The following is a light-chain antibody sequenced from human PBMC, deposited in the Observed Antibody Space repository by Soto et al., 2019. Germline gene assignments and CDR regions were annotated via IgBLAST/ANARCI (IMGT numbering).Light chain of an antibody. V-gene: IGLV2-23*01. CDR2: EGS. CDR3: CSYAGGGSYV. J-gene: IGLJ1*01. Sequence: QSVLTQPASVSGSPGQSITISCTGSSSDVGSYNLVSWYQQHPGKAPKPMIYEGSKRPSGVSNRFSGSKSGNTASLTISGLQAEDEADYYCCSYAGGGSYVFGPGTKLTVL. CDR1: SSDVGSYNL.